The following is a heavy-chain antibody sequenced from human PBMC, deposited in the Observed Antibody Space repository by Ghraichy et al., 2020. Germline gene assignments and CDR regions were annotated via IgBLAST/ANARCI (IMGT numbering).Heavy chain of an antibody. CDR3: ARVISITGTSYFDY. CDR1: GFTVSSNY. Sequence: GGSLRLSCAASGFTVSSNYMSWVRQAPGKGLEWVSVIYSGGSTYYADSVKGRFTISRDNSKNTLYLQMNSLRAEDTAVYYCARVISITGTSYFDYWGQGTLVTVSS. V-gene: IGHV3-53*01. J-gene: IGHJ4*02. CDR2: IYSGGST. D-gene: IGHD1-7*01.